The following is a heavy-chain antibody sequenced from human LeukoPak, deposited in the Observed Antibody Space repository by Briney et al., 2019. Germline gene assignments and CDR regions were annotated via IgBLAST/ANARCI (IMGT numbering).Heavy chain of an antibody. CDR2: ASSTDGRA. Sequence: GGSLRLSCAASGFTFSSSAMSWVRQAPGKGLELVVTASSTDGRASYADSVKGRFTISSDNSKNTLFLQMNSLGAEDTAVYYCASRGGQSSFDYWGQGTLVTVSS. V-gene: IGHV3-23*01. J-gene: IGHJ4*02. D-gene: IGHD2-15*01. CDR3: ASRGGQSSFDY. CDR1: GFTFSSSA.